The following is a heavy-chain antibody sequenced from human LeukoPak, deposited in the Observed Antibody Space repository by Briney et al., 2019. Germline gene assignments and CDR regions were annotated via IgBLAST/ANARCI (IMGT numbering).Heavy chain of an antibody. D-gene: IGHD7-27*01. CDR3: AAWGLHNY. J-gene: IGHJ4*02. Sequence: GGSLRLSCAASGFAFRDYWMNWVRQAPGKGLEWVANINLGGSVILYVDSVKGRFTASRDNAENSVSLQMNSLRAEDTAVYYCAAWGLHNYWGQGTLDTVSS. CDR2: INLGGSVI. CDR1: GFAFRDYW. V-gene: IGHV3-7*01.